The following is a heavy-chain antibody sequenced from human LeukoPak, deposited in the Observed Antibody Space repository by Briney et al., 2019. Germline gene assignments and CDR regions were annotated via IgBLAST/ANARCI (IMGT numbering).Heavy chain of an antibody. CDR3: AKDGNSGIPNNWFDP. J-gene: IGHJ5*02. V-gene: IGHV3-23*01. D-gene: IGHD4-23*01. CDR2: ISGSGGST. CDR1: GFTFSSYG. Sequence: PGGSLRLSCAGSGFTFSSYGLRWVRQAPGKGLEWVSAISGSGGSTYYADSVKGRFTISRDNSKNTLYLQMNSLRAEDTAVYYCAKDGNSGIPNNWFDPWGQGTLVTVSS.